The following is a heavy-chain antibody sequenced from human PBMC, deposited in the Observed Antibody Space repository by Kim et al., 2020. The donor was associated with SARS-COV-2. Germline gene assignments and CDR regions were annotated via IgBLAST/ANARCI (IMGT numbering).Heavy chain of an antibody. J-gene: IGHJ4*02. V-gene: IGHV3-11*05. Sequence: GGSLRLSCAASGFTFSDYYMSWIRQAPGKGLEWVSYISSSSSYTNYADSVKGRFTISRDNAKNSLYLQMNSLRAEDTAVYYCARVNTYYDFWSGYYSFDYWGQGTLVTVSS. CDR2: ISSSSSYT. CDR1: GFTFSDYY. CDR3: ARVNTYYDFWSGYYSFDY. D-gene: IGHD3-3*01.